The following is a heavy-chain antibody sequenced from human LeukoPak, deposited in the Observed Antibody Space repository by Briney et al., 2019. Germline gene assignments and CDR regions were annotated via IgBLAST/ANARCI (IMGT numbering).Heavy chain of an antibody. CDR1: GLTFRNYG. CDR3: VRALSSSSPY. D-gene: IGHD6-6*01. V-gene: IGHV3-7*03. CDR2: MREDGGQE. J-gene: IGHJ4*02. Sequence: PGGSLRLSCVGFGLTFRNYGMNWVRRAPGTGLEWVAGMREDGGQEYYVDSVRGRFTISRDSAKNSLYLQMNSLRVEDTAVYYCVRALSSSSPYWGQGTLVTDSS.